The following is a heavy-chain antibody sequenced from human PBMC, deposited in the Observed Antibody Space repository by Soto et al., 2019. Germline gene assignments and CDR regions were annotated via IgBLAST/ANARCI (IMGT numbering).Heavy chain of an antibody. CDR3: VHRYWPESGTRYYFEC. D-gene: IGHD6-13*01. CDR1: GFSFSTSAVG. J-gene: IGHJ4*02. Sequence: QITLTESGPTLVKPTQTLTLTCTFSGFSFSTSAVGVGWIRQPPGKALEWLALIYWDYNKRNSPFLKIRLITPKDTSTTQVVLTRSNKDPVDTGTYYCVHRYWPESGTRYYFECWRQGTLVTVSS. V-gene: IGHV2-5*02. CDR2: IYWDYNK.